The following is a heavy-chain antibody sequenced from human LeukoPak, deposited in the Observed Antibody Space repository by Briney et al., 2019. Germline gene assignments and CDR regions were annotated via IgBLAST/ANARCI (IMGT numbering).Heavy chain of an antibody. CDR2: IRGSGDRT. CDR3: AKGRFCTGSGCYSTAPDY. J-gene: IGHJ4*02. D-gene: IGHD2-15*01. Sequence: GGSLTLSCEAAGFTFSSYAMSWLRQAPGRGLEWVSAIRGSGDRTYYADSVRGRFSISRDSSKSTLFLQMDSLRAEDTAVYYCAKGRFCTGSGCYSTAPDYWGQGTLVTVSS. CDR1: GFTFSSYA. V-gene: IGHV3-23*01.